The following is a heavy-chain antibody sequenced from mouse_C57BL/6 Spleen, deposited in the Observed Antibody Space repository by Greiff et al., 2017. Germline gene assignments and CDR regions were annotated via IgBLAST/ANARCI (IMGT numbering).Heavy chain of an antibody. V-gene: IGHV2-3*01. CDR3: AVYRISPYYFDY. CDR1: GFSFTSSG. Sequence: VQLKESGPGLVAPSQSLSITCTVSGFSFTSSGVSWVRQPPGKGLEWLGVIWGDGSTNYHSALISSLSISKDNSKSQVCLKLNSRQTDDKATYYCAVYRISPYYFDYWGQGTTLTVSA. CDR2: IWGDGST. D-gene: IGHD1-1*01. J-gene: IGHJ2*01.